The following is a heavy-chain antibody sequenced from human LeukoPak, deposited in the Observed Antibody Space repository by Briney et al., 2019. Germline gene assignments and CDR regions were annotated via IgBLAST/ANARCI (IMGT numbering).Heavy chain of an antibody. D-gene: IGHD6-19*01. CDR3: AARDSSGWYYDAFDI. J-gene: IGHJ3*02. CDR2: IYYTGST. CDR1: GGSISRDY. V-gene: IGHV4-59*01. Sequence: SETLSLTCTVSGGSISRDYWSWIRQPPGKGLEWIGYIYYTGSTNYNPSLKSRVTISVDTSKNQFSLKLSSVTAADTAVYYCAARDSSGWYYDAFDIWGQGTMVTVSS.